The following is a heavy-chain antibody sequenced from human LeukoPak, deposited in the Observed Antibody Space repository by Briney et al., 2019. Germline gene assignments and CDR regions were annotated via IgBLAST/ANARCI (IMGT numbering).Heavy chain of an antibody. D-gene: IGHD6-13*01. CDR2: IYPGDSDT. V-gene: IGHV5-51*01. J-gene: IGHJ4*02. CDR1: GYSFTSYW. CDR3: ARQAAGYYFDY. Sequence: GESLKISCKGSGYSFTSYWIGWVRQMHAKGLEWMGIIYPGDSDTTYNPSFQAQSTTSADNSISTGFLQWSSLKASDTAMYYCARQAAGYYFDYWGQGTLVTVSS.